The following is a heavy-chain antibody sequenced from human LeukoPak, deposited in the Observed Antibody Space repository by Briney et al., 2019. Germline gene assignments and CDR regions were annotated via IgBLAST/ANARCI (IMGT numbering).Heavy chain of an antibody. CDR2: INHSGST. CDR3: ARARTGYSSSWYMSWFDP. D-gene: IGHD6-13*01. CDR1: GGSFSGYY. J-gene: IGHJ5*02. V-gene: IGHV4-34*01. Sequence: SETLSLTCAVYGGSFSGYYWSWIRQPPGKGLEWIGEINHSGSTNYNPSLKSRVTISVDTSKNQFSLKLSSVTAADTAVYDCARARTGYSSSWYMSWFDPRGQGTLVTVSS.